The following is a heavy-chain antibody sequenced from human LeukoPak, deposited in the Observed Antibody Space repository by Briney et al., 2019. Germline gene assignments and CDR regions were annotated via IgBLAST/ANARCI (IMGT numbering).Heavy chain of an antibody. V-gene: IGHV4-59*08. CDR3: ARCRYTSTYRHSFDI. CDR2: IYYSGST. Sequence: SETLSLTCTVSGGSISSYYWSWIRQPPGKGLEWIGYIYYSGSTNYNPSLKSRVTISVDTSKNQFSLKLSSVTAADTAVYYCARCRYTSTYRHSFDIWGQGTMVTVSS. D-gene: IGHD3-16*02. CDR1: GGSISSYY. J-gene: IGHJ3*02.